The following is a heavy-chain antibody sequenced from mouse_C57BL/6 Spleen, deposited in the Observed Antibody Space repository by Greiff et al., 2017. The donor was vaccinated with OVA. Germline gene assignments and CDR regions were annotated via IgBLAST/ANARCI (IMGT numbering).Heavy chain of an antibody. V-gene: IGHV1-82*01. CDR3: ASGRLRTLFDY. Sequence: VQRVESGPELVKPGASVKISCKASGYAFSSSWMNWVKQRPGKGLEWIGRIYPGDGDTNYNGKFKGKATLTADKSSSTAYMQLSSLTSEDSAVYFCASGRLRTLFDYWGQGTTLTVSS. CDR2: IYPGDGDT. CDR1: GYAFSSSW. D-gene: IGHD2-4*01. J-gene: IGHJ2*01.